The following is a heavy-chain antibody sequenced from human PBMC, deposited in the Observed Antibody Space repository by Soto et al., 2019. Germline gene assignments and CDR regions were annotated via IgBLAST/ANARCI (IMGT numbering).Heavy chain of an antibody. D-gene: IGHD2-2*01. J-gene: IGHJ6*03. CDR2: IGTAGDT. CDR3: ARAGVVPAAYYYYYYMDV. CDR1: GFTFSSYD. Sequence: PGGSLRLSCAASGFTFSSYDMHWVRQATGKGLEWVSAIGTAGDTYYPGSVKGRFTISRENAKNSLYLQMNSLRAGDTAVYYCARAGVVPAAYYYYYYMDVWGKGTTVTVSS. V-gene: IGHV3-13*01.